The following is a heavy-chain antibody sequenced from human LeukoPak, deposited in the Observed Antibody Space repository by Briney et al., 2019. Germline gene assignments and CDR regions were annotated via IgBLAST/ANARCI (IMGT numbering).Heavy chain of an antibody. D-gene: IGHD6-6*01. CDR1: GGTFSSYA. CDR3: AREGTWSSSGYYYYYMDV. J-gene: IGHJ6*03. V-gene: IGHV1-69*06. CDR2: IIPIFGTA. Sequence: SVKVSCKASGGTFSSYAISWVRQAPGQGLEWMGGIIPIFGTANYAQKFQGRVTITADKSTSTAYMELSSLRSEDTAVYYCAREGTWSSSGYYYYYMDVWGKGTTVTVSS.